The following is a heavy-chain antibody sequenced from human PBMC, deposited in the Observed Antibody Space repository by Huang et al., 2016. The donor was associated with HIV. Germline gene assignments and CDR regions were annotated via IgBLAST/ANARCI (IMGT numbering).Heavy chain of an antibody. J-gene: IGHJ4*02. CDR2: VYYSATT. CDR1: GGSISNNDYY. Sequence: QLHLQESGPGLVKPSETLSLICTVSGGSISNNDYYWGGIRQSPGKGLEGIGSVYYSATTSYNPSLKSRVTISMDMSKNEFALRLRSLSAADSAIYYCARHCPLQYRDLWTGFSYYFDFWGQGSPVTVSS. V-gene: IGHV4-39*01. D-gene: IGHD3-3*01. CDR3: ARHCPLQYRDLWTGFSYYFDF.